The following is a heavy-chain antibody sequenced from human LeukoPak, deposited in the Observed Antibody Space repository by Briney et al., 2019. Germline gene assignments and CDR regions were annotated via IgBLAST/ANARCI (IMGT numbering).Heavy chain of an antibody. D-gene: IGHD5-24*01. J-gene: IGHJ4*02. CDR2: INPNSGGT. V-gene: IGHV1-2*02. CDR3: ARIVEMATITDY. Sequence: ASVKVSCKASGYTFTGYYMHWVRQAPGQGLEWMGWINPNSGGTNYAQKFQGRVTMTRDTPISTAYMELSRLRSDDTAVYYCARIVEMATITDYWGQGTLVTVSS. CDR1: GYTFTGYY.